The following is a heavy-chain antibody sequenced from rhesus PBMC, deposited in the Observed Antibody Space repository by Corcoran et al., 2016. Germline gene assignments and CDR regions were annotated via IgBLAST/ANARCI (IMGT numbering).Heavy chain of an antibody. V-gene: IGHV4-169*01. CDR1: GGSISSNY. J-gene: IGHJ4*01. CDR2: IYGSGGST. D-gene: IGHD4-35*01. Sequence: QLQLQESGPGLVKPSETLSVTCAVSGGSISSNYWSWNRQPPGKGLEWIRRIYGSGGSTNYNPSLRSRVTLSGDTSKNQLALKLSSVTAADMAVYYCARHGATVTTFDYWGQGVLVTVSS. CDR3: ARHGATVTTFDY.